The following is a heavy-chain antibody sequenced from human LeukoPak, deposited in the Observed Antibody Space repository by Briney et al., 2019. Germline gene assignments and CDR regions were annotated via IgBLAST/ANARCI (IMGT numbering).Heavy chain of an antibody. J-gene: IGHJ4*02. CDR1: GGSFSGYY. CDR2: INHSGST. D-gene: IGHD2-2*01. Sequence: SETLSLTCAVYGGSFSGYYWSWIRQPPGKGLEWIGEINHSGSTNYNPSLKSRVTMSVDTSKNQFSLKLSSVTAADTAVYYCATVVPADYWGQGTLVTVSS. CDR3: ATVVPADY. V-gene: IGHV4-34*01.